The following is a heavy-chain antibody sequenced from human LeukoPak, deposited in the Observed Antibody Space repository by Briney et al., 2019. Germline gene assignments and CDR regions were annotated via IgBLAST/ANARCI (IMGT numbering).Heavy chain of an antibody. CDR1: GYTFNGYY. V-gene: IGHV1-2*02. CDR2: INPNSGGT. CDR3: ARWMTTVITPDY. Sequence: ASVKVSCKASGYTFNGYYLHWVRQAPGQGLEWMGWINPNSGGTNYAQKFQGRVTMTRDTSISTAYMELSRLRSDDTAVYYCARWMTTVITPDYWSQGTLVTVSS. J-gene: IGHJ4*02. D-gene: IGHD4-11*01.